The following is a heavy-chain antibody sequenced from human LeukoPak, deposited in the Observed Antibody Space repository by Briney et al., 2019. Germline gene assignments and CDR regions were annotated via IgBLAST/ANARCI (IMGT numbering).Heavy chain of an antibody. J-gene: IGHJ3*02. D-gene: IGHD3-16*02. CDR3: ARTDDYVWGSYRYSAFDI. CDR2: IYTSGST. CDR1: GGSISSYY. Sequence: PSETLSLTCTVSGGSISSYYWSWIRQPAGKGLEWIGRIYTSGSTNYNPSLKSRVTMSVDTSKNQFSLKLSSVTAADTAVYYCARTDDYVWGSYRYSAFDIWGQGTMVTVSS. V-gene: IGHV4-4*07.